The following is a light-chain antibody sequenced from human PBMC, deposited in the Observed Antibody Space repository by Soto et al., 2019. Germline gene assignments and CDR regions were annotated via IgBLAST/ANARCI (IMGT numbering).Light chain of an antibody. J-gene: IGKJ1*01. CDR1: LNIGDS. CDR3: LQTYNLPRT. CDR2: GAS. Sequence: DIQMTQNPSSLCASGGDRVTITCRASLNIGDSLSWFQQKAGKPPTQLIYGASALQSGVPVRFSGSASGTDFTLTIRNMQREDFATYYCLQTYNLPRTFGQGTKVDIK. V-gene: IGKV1-39*01.